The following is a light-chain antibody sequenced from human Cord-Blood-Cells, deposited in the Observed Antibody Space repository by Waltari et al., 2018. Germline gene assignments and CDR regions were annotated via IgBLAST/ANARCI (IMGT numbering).Light chain of an antibody. CDR3: LLYYGGAWV. J-gene: IGLJ3*02. Sequence: QTVVTQEPSLTVSPGGTVTLTCASSTGAVTCGYYPNWSQQKPRQATSARIYSTSNKHSWTTARFSGSPLGGKAALTLSGVQPEDEAEYYCLLYYGGAWVFGGGTKLTVL. CDR1: TGAVTCGYY. V-gene: IGLV7-43*01. CDR2: STS.